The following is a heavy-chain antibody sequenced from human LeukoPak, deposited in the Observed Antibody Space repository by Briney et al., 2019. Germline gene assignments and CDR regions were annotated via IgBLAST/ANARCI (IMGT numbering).Heavy chain of an antibody. D-gene: IGHD6-13*01. Sequence: ASVKVSCKASGYTFTNYDIHWVRQATGQGLEWMGWMNPYSANTGYAQNFQGRTTITRNTSISTAYMELSSLRSEDTAVYYCARTQHLVLRSPLGPWGQGTLVTVSS. CDR1: GYTFTNYD. V-gene: IGHV1-8*03. CDR2: MNPYSANT. J-gene: IGHJ5*02. CDR3: ARTQHLVLRSPLGP.